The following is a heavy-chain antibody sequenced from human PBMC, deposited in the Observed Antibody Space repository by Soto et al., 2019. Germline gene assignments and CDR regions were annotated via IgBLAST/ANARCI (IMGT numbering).Heavy chain of an antibody. CDR2: IYYSGST. V-gene: IGHV4-30-4*01. CDR1: GGSISSGDYY. J-gene: IGHJ4*02. D-gene: IGHD3-22*01. Sequence: SETLSLTCTVSGGSISSGDYYWSWIRQPPGKGLEWIGYIYYSGSTYYNPSLKSRVTISVDTSKNQFSLKLSSVTAADTAVYYCARDENGSGYYAGWGQGTLVTVSS. CDR3: ARDENGSGYYAG.